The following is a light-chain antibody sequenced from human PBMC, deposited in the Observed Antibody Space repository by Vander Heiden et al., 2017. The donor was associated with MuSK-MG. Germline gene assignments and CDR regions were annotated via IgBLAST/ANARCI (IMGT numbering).Light chain of an antibody. J-gene: IGLJ2*01. CDR2: EDN. V-gene: IGLV6-57*01. CDR3: QSFHATTIL. CDR1: SGSIASNY. Sequence: NFMLTQPHSVSESPGKTVTISCTRTSGSIASNYVQWYQQRPCSSPTTVIFEDNQRPSGVPDRFSGSIDTSSNSASLTISALKTEDEADYFCQSFHATTILFGGGTKLTVL.